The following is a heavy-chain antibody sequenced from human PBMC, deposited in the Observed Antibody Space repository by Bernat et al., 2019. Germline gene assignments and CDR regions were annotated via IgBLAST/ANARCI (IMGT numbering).Heavy chain of an antibody. J-gene: IGHJ6*02. CDR2: ISYDGSNK. CDR1: GFTFSSYA. CDR3: ARDPGYDFWSGYLYYYYGMDV. D-gene: IGHD3-3*01. Sequence: QVQLVESGGGVVQPGRSLRLSCAASGFTFSSYAMHWVRQAPGKGLEWVAVISYDGSNKYSADSVKGRFTISRDNSKNTLYLQMNSLRAEDTAVYYCARDPGYDFWSGYLYYYYGMDVWGQGTTVTVSS. V-gene: IGHV3-30-3*01.